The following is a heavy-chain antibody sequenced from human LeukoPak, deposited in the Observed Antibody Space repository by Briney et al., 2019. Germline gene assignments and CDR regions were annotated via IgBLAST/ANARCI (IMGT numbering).Heavy chain of an antibody. CDR2: IWYDGSNN. CDR1: GFPFSSYG. J-gene: IGHJ6*03. V-gene: IGHV3-33*06. Sequence: GGSLRLSCAASGFPFSSYGMHWVRQAPRQGLEWVAVIWYDGSNNYYADPVKGRFTISRDNSKNTLYLQMNSLRAEDTAVYYCAKARRNYYYYMDVWGKGTTVTVSS. CDR3: AKARRNYYYYMDV.